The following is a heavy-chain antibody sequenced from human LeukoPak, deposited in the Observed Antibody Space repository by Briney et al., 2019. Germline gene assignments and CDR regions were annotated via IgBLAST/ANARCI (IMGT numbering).Heavy chain of an antibody. CDR1: GGSISSYY. D-gene: IGHD2-2*01. CDR2: IYYSGST. CDR3: AREYCSSTSCYGNYYYMDV. Sequence: PSGTLSLTCTVPGGSISSYYWSWIRQPPGKGLEWIGYIYYSGSTNYNPSLKSRVTISVDTSKNQFSLKLSSVTAADTAVYYCAREYCSSTSCYGNYYYMDVWGKGTTVTVSS. J-gene: IGHJ6*03. V-gene: IGHV4-59*01.